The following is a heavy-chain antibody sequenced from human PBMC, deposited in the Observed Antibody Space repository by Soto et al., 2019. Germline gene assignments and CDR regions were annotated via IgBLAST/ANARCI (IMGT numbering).Heavy chain of an antibody. CDR1: NFTFSIYS. CDR2: INSSTNTI. D-gene: IGHD3-3*02. Sequence: EVQLVESGGGLVQPGGTLRHSCAASNFTFSIYSMNWLRQAPGKGLGWVSYINSSTNTIYYADSVKGQFTISGDNAASSPLLPMKSLRDEVTALYYCARQLGSQAAGDFEYCGQGTVRTVSS. J-gene: IGHJ4*02. V-gene: IGHV3-48*02. CDR3: ARQLGSQAAGDFEY.